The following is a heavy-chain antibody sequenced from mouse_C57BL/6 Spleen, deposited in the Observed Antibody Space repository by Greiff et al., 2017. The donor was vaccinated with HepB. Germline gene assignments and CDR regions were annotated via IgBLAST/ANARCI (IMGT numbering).Heavy chain of an antibody. Sequence: EVKLQESGAELVKPGASVKLSCTASGFNIKDYYMHWVKQRTEQGLEWIGRIDPEDGETKYAPKFQGKATITADTSSNTANLQLSSLTSEDTAVYYCASGYFYAMDYWGQGTSVTVSS. J-gene: IGHJ4*01. D-gene: IGHD2-3*01. V-gene: IGHV14-2*01. CDR3: ASGYFYAMDY. CDR2: IDPEDGET. CDR1: GFNIKDYY.